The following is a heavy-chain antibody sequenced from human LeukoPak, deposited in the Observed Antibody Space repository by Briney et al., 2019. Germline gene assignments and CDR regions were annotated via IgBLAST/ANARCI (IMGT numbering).Heavy chain of an antibody. Sequence: ASVKVSCKASGYTFTSYYMHWVRQAPGQGLEWMGIINPSGGSTSYAQKFQGRVTMTRDMSTSTVYMELSSLRSEDTAVYYCARSLTMIGTFFDFWGQGTLVTVSS. J-gene: IGHJ4*02. V-gene: IGHV1-46*01. D-gene: IGHD3-22*01. CDR1: GYTFTSYY. CDR3: ARSLTMIGTFFDF. CDR2: INPSGGST.